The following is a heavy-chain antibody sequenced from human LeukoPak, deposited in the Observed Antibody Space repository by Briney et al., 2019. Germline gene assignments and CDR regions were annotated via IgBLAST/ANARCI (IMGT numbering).Heavy chain of an antibody. CDR3: AKMERGTYGAPSSRVY. J-gene: IGHJ4*02. V-gene: IGHV3-30*18. CDR1: GFTFSSYG. Sequence: PGRSLRLSCAASGFTFSSYGMHWVRQAPGKGLEWVAVISYDGSNKYYADSVKGRFTISRDNSKNTLYLQMNSLRAEDTAVYYCAKMERGTYGAPSSRVYWGQGTLVTVSS. CDR2: ISYDGSNK. D-gene: IGHD4/OR15-4a*01.